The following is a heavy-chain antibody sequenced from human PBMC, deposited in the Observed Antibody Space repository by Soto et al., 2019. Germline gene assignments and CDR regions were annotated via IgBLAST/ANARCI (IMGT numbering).Heavy chain of an antibody. J-gene: IGHJ3*02. D-gene: IGHD6-13*01. CDR2: IYSSDSDT. CDR1: GYSFTSYW. V-gene: IGHV5-51*01. CDR3: ARRDSSKAGAFDI. Sequence: PGESLKISCKASGYSFTSYWIGWVRQMPGKGLECMGIIYSSDSDTIYSPSFQGQVTISADKSISTAYLQWSSLKASDTAIYYCARRDSSKAGAFDIWGQGTMVTVSS.